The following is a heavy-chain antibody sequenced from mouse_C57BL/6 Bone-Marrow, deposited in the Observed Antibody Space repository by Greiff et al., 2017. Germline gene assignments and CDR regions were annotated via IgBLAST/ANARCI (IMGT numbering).Heavy chain of an antibody. J-gene: IGHJ3*01. CDR1: GYTFTSYW. V-gene: IGHV1-69*01. CDR2: IDPSDSYT. D-gene: IGHD2-3*01. Sequence: QVQLQQPGAELVMPGASVELSCKASGYTFTSYWMHWVKQRPGQGLEWIGEIDPSDSYTNYNQKFKGKSTLTVDKSSSTAYMQLSSLTSEDSAVYYCARRGVYDGFGLAYWGQGTLVTVSA. CDR3: ARRGVYDGFGLAY.